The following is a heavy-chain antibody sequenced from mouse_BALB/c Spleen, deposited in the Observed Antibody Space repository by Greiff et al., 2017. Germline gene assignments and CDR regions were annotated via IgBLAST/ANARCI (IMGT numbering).Heavy chain of an antibody. CDR3: ARIFPITTATFDY. Sequence: VQLQQSGPELVKPGASVKISCKASGYTFTDYNMHWVKQSHGKSLEWIGYIYPYNGGTGYNQKFKSKATLTVDNSSSTAYMELRSLTSEDSAVYYCARIFPITTATFDYWGQGTTLTVSS. CDR1: GYTFTDYN. D-gene: IGHD1-2*01. J-gene: IGHJ2*01. CDR2: IYPYNGGT. V-gene: IGHV1S29*02.